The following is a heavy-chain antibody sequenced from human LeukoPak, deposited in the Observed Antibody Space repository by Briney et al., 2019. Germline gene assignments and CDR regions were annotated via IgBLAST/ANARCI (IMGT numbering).Heavy chain of an antibody. J-gene: IGHJ3*02. CDR1: GFTFSSYE. CDR2: ISSSGSTM. CDR3: VRDHHRRLYDSQARDTFDI. Sequence: PGGSLRLPCAASGFTFSSYEMNWVRQAPGKGLEWVSYISSSGSTMYYAASVKGRFSISRDNAQNSLYLQMNSLRAEDTAVYYCVRDHHRRLYDSQARDTFDIWGQGTMVTVSS. D-gene: IGHD3-22*01. V-gene: IGHV3-48*03.